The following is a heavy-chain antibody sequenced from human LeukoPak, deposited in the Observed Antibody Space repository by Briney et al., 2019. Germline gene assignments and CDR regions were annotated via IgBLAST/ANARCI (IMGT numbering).Heavy chain of an antibody. Sequence: GGSLRLSCAASGFTFSSYAMHWVRQAPGKGLEWVAVISYDGSNKYYADSVKGRFTISRDSSKNTLYLQMNSLRAEDTAVYYCYSDDAFDIWGQGTMVTVSS. J-gene: IGHJ3*02. CDR3: YSDDAFDI. CDR1: GFTFSSYA. D-gene: IGHD2-21*01. V-gene: IGHV3-30*04. CDR2: ISYDGSNK.